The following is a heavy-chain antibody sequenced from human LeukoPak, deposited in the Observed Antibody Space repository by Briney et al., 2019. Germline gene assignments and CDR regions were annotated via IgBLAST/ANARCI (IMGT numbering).Heavy chain of an antibody. Sequence: ASVKVSCRVSGNILTELSMHWVRQAPGKGLERMGGVDPRDGETFYAQKFQGRVIMTEDTSTDTAYMELSSLRSEDTAIYYCATFIPRPNEYGDYLYYYYGMDVWGQGTTVTVSS. D-gene: IGHD4-17*01. CDR2: VDPRDGET. V-gene: IGHV1-24*01. CDR1: GNILTELS. J-gene: IGHJ6*02. CDR3: ATFIPRPNEYGDYLYYYYGMDV.